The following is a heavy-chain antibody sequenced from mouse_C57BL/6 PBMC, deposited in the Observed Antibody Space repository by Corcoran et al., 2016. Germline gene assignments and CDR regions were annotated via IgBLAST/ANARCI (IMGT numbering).Heavy chain of an antibody. CDR1: GYSITSGYY. V-gene: IGHV3-6*01. CDR3: ARKCPYWYFDV. J-gene: IGHJ1*03. D-gene: IGHD6-1*01. CDR2: ISYDGSN. Sequence: DVQLQESGPGLVKPSQSLSLTCSVTGYSITSGYYWNWIRQFPGNKLEWMGYISYDGSNNYNPSLKNRISITRDTSKNQFFLKLNSVTTEDTATYYCARKCPYWYFDVLGTGTTVTVSS.